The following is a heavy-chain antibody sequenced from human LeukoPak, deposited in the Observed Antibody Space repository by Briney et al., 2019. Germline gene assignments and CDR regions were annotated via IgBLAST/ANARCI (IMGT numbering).Heavy chain of an antibody. Sequence: PSETLSPTCAVYGGFFSGYYWSWIRQPPGKGLEWIGEINHSGSTNYNPSLKSRVTISVDTSKNQFSLKLSSVTAADTAVYYCARGPYYDILTGYTRYNWFDPWGQGTLVTVSS. CDR2: INHSGST. CDR1: GGFFSGYY. V-gene: IGHV4-34*01. J-gene: IGHJ5*02. CDR3: ARGPYYDILTGYTRYNWFDP. D-gene: IGHD3-9*01.